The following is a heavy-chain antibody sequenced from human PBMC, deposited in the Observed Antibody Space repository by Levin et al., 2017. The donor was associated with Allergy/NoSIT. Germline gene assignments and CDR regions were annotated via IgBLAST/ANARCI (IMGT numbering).Heavy chain of an antibody. J-gene: IGHJ6*02. D-gene: IGHD2-2*01. CDR1: GGTFSSYA. Sequence: GGSLRLSCKASGGTFSSYAISWVRQAPGQGLEWMGGIIPIFGTANYAQKFQGRVTITADESTSTAYMELSSLRSEDTAVYYCASCPLMGELVPAATGPLYYDYGMDGWGQGTTVTVSS. CDR2: IIPIFGTA. V-gene: IGHV1-69*01. CDR3: ASCPLMGELVPAATGPLYYDYGMDG.